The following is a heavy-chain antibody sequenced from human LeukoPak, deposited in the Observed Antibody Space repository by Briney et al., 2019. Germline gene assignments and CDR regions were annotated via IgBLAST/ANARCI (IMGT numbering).Heavy chain of an antibody. Sequence: SETLSLTCTVSGGSISSSSYYWGWIRQPPGKGLEWIGSIYYSGSTYYNPSLKSRVTISVDTSKNQFSLKLSSVTAADTAVYYCARWWGFDPWGQGTLVTVSS. V-gene: IGHV4-39*07. D-gene: IGHD2-15*01. CDR3: ARWWGFDP. CDR2: IYYSGST. J-gene: IGHJ5*02. CDR1: GGSISSSSYY.